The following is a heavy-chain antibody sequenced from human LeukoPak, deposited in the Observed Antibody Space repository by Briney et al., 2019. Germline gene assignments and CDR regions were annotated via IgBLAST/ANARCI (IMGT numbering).Heavy chain of an antibody. J-gene: IGHJ4*02. CDR2: IYHNGNT. D-gene: IGHD3-22*01. Sequence: SETLSLTCTVFGYSISSAYSWGWIRQPPGKGLEWIGSIYHNGNTYYNSSLKSRVTISVDTSENQFSLKLSSVPAADTAVYYCASYKTYYDSCGNPFDYWGQETLVTVSS. V-gene: IGHV4-38-2*02. CDR1: GYSISSAYS. CDR3: ASYKTYYDSCGNPFDY.